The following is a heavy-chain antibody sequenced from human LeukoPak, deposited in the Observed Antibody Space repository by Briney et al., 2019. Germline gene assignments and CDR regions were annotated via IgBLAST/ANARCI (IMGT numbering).Heavy chain of an antibody. CDR1: EFTVSSND. Sequence: GGSLRLSCAASEFTVSSNDMSWVRQAPGKGLEWVSVIYSGGSTYFADSVKGRFTISRDNSKNTLYLQMNSLRVEDTAVYYCARVLWFRFDYWGQGTLVTVSS. V-gene: IGHV3-66*01. J-gene: IGHJ4*02. CDR2: IYSGGST. CDR3: ARVLWFRFDY. D-gene: IGHD3-10*01.